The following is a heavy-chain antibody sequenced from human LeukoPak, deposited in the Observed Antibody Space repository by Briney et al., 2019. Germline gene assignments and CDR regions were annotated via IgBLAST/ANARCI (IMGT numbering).Heavy chain of an antibody. CDR3: TRVSCSGASCSDY. CDR2: ISATTGYQ. V-gene: IGHV3-21*01. Sequence: PGGSLRLSCAASGFLFSSYSMHCVRQAPGKGLEWVSSISATTGYQFYADSVKGRSTISRDNTKNSLYLQMNSLRAEDTAVYYCTRVSCSGASCSDYWGQGTLVTVSS. D-gene: IGHD2-15*01. CDR1: GFLFSSYS. J-gene: IGHJ4*02.